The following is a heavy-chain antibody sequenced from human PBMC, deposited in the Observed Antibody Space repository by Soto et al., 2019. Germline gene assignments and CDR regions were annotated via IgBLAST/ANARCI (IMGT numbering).Heavy chain of an antibody. V-gene: IGHV4-61*01. CDR1: GGSVSNISDY. D-gene: IGHD3-10*01. Sequence: SETLSFTCTVSGGSVSNISDYWSWVRQPPGKGLEWIGYIYYSGSADYNPSLGSRVTISLDTSKNQFSLKLSSVTTADTAVYYCARGVGFGYYYYHMDLWGHGTTVTVSS. CDR3: ARGVGFGYYYYHMDL. J-gene: IGHJ6*02. CDR2: IYYSGSA.